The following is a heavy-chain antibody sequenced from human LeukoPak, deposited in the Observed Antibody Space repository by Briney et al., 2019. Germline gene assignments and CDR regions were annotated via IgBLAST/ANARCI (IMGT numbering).Heavy chain of an antibody. CDR1: GFTFSSYG. D-gene: IGHD4-17*01. Sequence: GGSLRLSCAASGFTFSSYGMHWVRQAPGKGLEWVAVIWYDGSNKYYADSVKGRFTISRDNSKNTLYLQMNSLRAEDTAVYYCARGRTVATYYLDYWGQGTLVTVSS. CDR2: IWYDGSNK. J-gene: IGHJ4*02. V-gene: IGHV3-33*01. CDR3: ARGRTVATYYLDY.